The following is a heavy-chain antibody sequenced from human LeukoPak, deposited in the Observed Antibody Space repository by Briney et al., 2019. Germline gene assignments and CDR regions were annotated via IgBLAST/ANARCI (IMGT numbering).Heavy chain of an antibody. J-gene: IGHJ4*02. CDR3: ARIGYSSSSMDY. V-gene: IGHV3-7*01. Sequence: GGSLRLSCAASGFTFSNYWMSWVRQAPGKWLEWVANINQDGSVEYYVDSVKGRFTISRDNAKNSLSLQMNTLRAEDTAVYYCARIGYSSSSMDYWGQGTLVTVSS. CDR2: INQDGSVE. D-gene: IGHD6-6*01. CDR1: GFTFSNYW.